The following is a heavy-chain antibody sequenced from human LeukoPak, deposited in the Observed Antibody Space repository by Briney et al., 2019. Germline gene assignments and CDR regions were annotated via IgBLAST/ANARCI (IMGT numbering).Heavy chain of an antibody. V-gene: IGHV1-69*13. CDR3: AREPQLGDSSGASVLFDY. Sequence: ASVKVSCKASGGTFSSYAISWVRQAPGQGLEWMGGIIPIFGTANYAQKFQGRVTVTADESTSTAYMELSSLRSEDTAVYYCAREPQLGDSSGASVLFDYWGQGTLVTVSS. CDR1: GGTFSSYA. D-gene: IGHD2-2*01. CDR2: IIPIFGTA. J-gene: IGHJ4*02.